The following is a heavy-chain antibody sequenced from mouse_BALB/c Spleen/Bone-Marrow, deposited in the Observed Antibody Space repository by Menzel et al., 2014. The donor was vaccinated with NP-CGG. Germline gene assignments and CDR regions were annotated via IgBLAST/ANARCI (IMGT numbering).Heavy chain of an antibody. Sequence: EVMLVESGGGWVQPGGSLRLSCATSGFTFXDYYMNWVRQPPGKALEWLGFIRNKANGYTTEYSASVKGRFTISRDNSQNILYLQMNPLRAEDSATYYCARDKGRVFFDYWGQGTTLTVSS. CDR2: IRNKANGYTT. CDR1: GFTFXDYY. V-gene: IGHV7-3*02. CDR3: ARDKGRVFFDY. J-gene: IGHJ2*01.